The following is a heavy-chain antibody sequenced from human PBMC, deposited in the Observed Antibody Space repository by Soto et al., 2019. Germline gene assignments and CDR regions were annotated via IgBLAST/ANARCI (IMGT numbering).Heavy chain of an antibody. J-gene: IGHJ4*02. CDR1: GGTFSNYG. V-gene: IGHV1-69*01. Sequence: QVQLVQSGAEVKKPGSSVKVSSKASGGTFSNYGISWVRQAPGQGLEWMGGIIRIFGTTNYAQKFQGRVTITADQSTSTANMELSSLRSEDTAVYYCARGGEYDSSGFYVDWGQGTLVTVSS. CDR3: ARGGEYDSSGFYVD. D-gene: IGHD3-22*01. CDR2: IIRIFGTT.